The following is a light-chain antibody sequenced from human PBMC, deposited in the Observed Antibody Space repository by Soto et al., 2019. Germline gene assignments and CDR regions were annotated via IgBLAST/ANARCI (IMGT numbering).Light chain of an antibody. CDR3: QQYNNWPITWT. CDR1: QSVSSN. Sequence: EIVMTQSPATLSVSPGERATLSCRASQSVSSNLAWYQQKPGQAPRLLIYGASTRATGIPARFSGSGSGTEFTLTISSLQSEDFAVYHCQQYNNWPITWTFGQGTKVEIK. V-gene: IGKV3-15*01. CDR2: GAS. J-gene: IGKJ1*01.